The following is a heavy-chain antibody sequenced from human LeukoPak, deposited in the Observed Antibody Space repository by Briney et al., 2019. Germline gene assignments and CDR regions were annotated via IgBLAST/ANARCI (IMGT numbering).Heavy chain of an antibody. J-gene: IGHJ4*02. CDR1: GYTFTSYG. Sequence: GASVKVSCKASGYTFTSYGISWVRQAPGQGLEWMGWISAYNGNTNYAQKLQGRVTMTTDTSTSTAYMELRSLRSDDTAVYYCARGNKYYYDSSGYPIDYWGQGTLVTVSS. V-gene: IGHV1-18*01. D-gene: IGHD3-22*01. CDR3: ARGNKYYYDSSGYPIDY. CDR2: ISAYNGNT.